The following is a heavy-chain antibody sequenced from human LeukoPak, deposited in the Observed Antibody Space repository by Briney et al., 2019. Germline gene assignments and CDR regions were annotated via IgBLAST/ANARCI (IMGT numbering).Heavy chain of an antibody. CDR1: GSIFASYA. V-gene: IGHV3-23*01. D-gene: IGHD3-10*01. J-gene: IGHJ4*02. CDR3: ARAWGSGSYYDH. CDR2: FGGIGGST. Sequence: GGSRRPSCAASGSIFASYAMSWVRQLPGKGREWVSSFGGIGGSTYYPDSVKGRFTISRDNSKKALYLQMNSLRAEDTAVYYCARAWGSGSYYDHWGQRTLVTVSS.